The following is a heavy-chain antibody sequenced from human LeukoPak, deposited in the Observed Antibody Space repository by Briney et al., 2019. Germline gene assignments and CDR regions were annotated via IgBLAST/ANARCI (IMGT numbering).Heavy chain of an antibody. J-gene: IGHJ4*02. Sequence: SETLFLTCTVSGGSISSYSWSWIRQPPGKGLEWIGYIYYSGSTNYNPSLKSRVTISIDTSKNQFSLKLSSVTAADTAVYYCATHPPKLCTGGSCSDYWGQGTLVTVSS. D-gene: IGHD2-15*01. V-gene: IGHV4-59*01. CDR1: GGSISSYS. CDR3: ATHPPKLCTGGSCSDY. CDR2: IYYSGST.